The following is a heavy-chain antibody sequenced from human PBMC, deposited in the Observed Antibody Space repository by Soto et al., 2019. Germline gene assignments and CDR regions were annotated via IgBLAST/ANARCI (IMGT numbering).Heavy chain of an antibody. Sequence: SETLSLTCAVYGGSFSSYYWTWIRQPPGKGLEWIGEINYSGSANYNPSLKSRVTISVDTSKNQFSLKLSSVTAADTAVYYCARGEYSSSSAKYGMDVWGRGTTVTVSS. V-gene: IGHV4-34*01. CDR3: ARGEYSSSSAKYGMDV. CDR2: INYSGSA. CDR1: GGSFSSYY. J-gene: IGHJ6*02. D-gene: IGHD6-6*01.